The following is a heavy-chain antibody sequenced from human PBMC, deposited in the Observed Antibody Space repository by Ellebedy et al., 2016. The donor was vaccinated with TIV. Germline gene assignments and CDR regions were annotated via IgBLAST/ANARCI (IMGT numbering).Heavy chain of an antibody. D-gene: IGHD4-17*01. CDR3: ANQADYGVHDAFDI. CDR1: GFTVSSNY. V-gene: IGHV3-53*01. CDR2: IYSGGST. J-gene: IGHJ3*02. Sequence: PGGSLRLSCAASGFTVSSNYMSWVRQAPGKGLEWVSVIYSGGSTYYADSVKGRFTISRDNSKNTLYLQMNSLRAEETAVYYCANQADYGVHDAFDIWGQGTKVTVSS.